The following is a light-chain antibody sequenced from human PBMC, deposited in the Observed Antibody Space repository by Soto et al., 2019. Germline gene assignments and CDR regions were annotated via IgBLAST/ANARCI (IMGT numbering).Light chain of an antibody. CDR1: SGHRTNI. V-gene: IGLV4-60*03. J-gene: IGLJ1*01. Sequence: QPVLTQSSSYSASLGSSVKLTCTLSSGHRTNIIAWHQQQPGNAPRYLMKLESSGSYNKGSGVPDRFSGSSSGADRYLTISNLQSEDEAEYYCETWDTNTRVYGTGTKLTVL. CDR3: ETWDTNTRV. CDR2: LESSGSY.